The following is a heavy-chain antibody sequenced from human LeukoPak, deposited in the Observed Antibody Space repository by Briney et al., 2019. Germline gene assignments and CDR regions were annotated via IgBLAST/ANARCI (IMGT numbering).Heavy chain of an antibody. J-gene: IGHJ6*04. CDR1: GFTFSNYW. CDR2: INSAGSST. Sequence: GSLRLSCAASGFTFSNYWMHWVRQVPGKGLVWVSRINSAGSSTNYADSVKGRFTISRDNAKNTLYLQMNSLRAEDTAVYYCATLATAATWYVWGKGTTVTISS. V-gene: IGHV3-74*01. D-gene: IGHD5-24*01. CDR3: ATLATAATWYV.